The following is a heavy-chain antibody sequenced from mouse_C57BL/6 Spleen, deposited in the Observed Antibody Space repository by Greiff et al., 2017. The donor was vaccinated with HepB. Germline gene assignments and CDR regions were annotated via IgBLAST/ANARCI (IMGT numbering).Heavy chain of an antibody. CDR2: ISSGSSTI. V-gene: IGHV5-17*01. Sequence: EVKLVESGGGLVKPGGSLKLSCAASGFTFSDYGMHWVRQAPEKGLEWVAYISSGSSTIYYADTVKGRFTISRDNAKNTLFLQMTSLRSEDTAMYSCARSFYYGIYFGYWGQGTTLSVSS. D-gene: IGHD2-1*01. CDR3: ARSFYYGIYFGY. J-gene: IGHJ2*01. CDR1: GFTFSDYG.